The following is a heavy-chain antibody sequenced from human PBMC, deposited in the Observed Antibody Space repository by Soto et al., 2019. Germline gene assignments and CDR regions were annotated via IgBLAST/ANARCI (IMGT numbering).Heavy chain of an antibody. CDR1: GFTFSSYA. V-gene: IGHV3-30-3*01. Sequence: GGSLRLSCAASGFTFSSYAMHWVRQAPGKRLEWVAVISYDGSNKYYADSVKGRFTISRDNSKNTLYLQMNSLRAEDTAVYYCARDHGYCSGGSCYYATYYFDYWGQGTLVTVSS. J-gene: IGHJ4*02. CDR2: ISYDGSNK. CDR3: ARDHGYCSGGSCYYATYYFDY. D-gene: IGHD2-15*01.